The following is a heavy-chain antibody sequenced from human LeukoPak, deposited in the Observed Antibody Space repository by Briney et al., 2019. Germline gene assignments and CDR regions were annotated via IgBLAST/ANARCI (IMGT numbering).Heavy chain of an antibody. CDR1: GYTFTGYY. Sequence: ASVKVSCKASGYTFTGYYMHWVRQAPGPGLEWMGRINPNGGGTNYAQKYQGRVTMTSDTSISTAYMELSRLRSDDTAVYYCARERKITIFGVACDYWGQGTLVTVSA. V-gene: IGHV1-2*06. CDR3: ARERKITIFGVACDY. J-gene: IGHJ4*02. CDR2: INPNGGGT. D-gene: IGHD3-3*01.